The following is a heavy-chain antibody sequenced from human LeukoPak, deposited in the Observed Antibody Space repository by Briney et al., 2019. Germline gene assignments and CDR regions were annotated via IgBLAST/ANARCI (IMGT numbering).Heavy chain of an antibody. CDR2: ISSSGNGI. Sequence: PGGSLRLSCAASGFTFSSFEMNWVRQAPGKGLEWVSYISSSGNGIYYADSVKGRFTISRDNAKNSLYLQMNSLRAEGTAVYYCARDGGYGDYLDYWGQGTLVTVSS. CDR1: GFTFSSFE. J-gene: IGHJ4*02. V-gene: IGHV3-48*03. CDR3: ARDGGYGDYLDY. D-gene: IGHD5-12*01.